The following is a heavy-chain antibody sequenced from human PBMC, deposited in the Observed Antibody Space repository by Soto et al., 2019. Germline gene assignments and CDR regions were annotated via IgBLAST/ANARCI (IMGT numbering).Heavy chain of an antibody. J-gene: IGHJ6*02. CDR2: ISGNGGST. V-gene: IGHV3-64*02. CDR3: ATSSDSIGYAWRFMDV. Sequence: GGSLRLSCAASGFTSSSCAMHWVRQAPGKGLEYVSAISGNGGSTYYADSVKGRFTISRDNTKNTLYLQMSSLRAEDMAVYYCATSSDSIGYAWRFMDVWGQGTTVTVSS. D-gene: IGHD3-22*01. CDR1: GFTSSSCA.